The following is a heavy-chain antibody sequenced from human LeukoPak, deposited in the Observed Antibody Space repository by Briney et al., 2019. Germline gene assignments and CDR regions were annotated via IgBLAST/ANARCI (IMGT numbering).Heavy chain of an antibody. J-gene: IGHJ4*02. D-gene: IGHD2-2*02. CDR3: ARKGSAISPLDF. V-gene: IGHV3-23*01. CDR2: ISFDGYDT. Sequence: GGSLRLSCAASGFTFSTYTMNWVRQAPGKGLEWVSTISFDGYDTYYADSVKGRFTMFRDNSKNILYLQMNSLRVDDTAVYFCARKGSAISPLDFWGQGTLVTVSP. CDR1: GFTFSTYT.